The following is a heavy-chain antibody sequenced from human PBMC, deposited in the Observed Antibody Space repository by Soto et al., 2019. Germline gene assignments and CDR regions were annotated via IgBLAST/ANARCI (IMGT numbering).Heavy chain of an antibody. J-gene: IGHJ3*02. V-gene: IGHV3-20*01. CDR3: ARDHGKITIFGVVINEADHAFDI. Sequence: GGSLRLSCAASGFTFNSYAMNWVRQAPGKGLEWVSSIISGGGSTNYADSVKGRFTISRDNAKNSLYLQMNSLRAEDTALYHCARDHGKITIFGVVINEADHAFDIWGQGTMVTVSS. CDR2: IISGGGST. D-gene: IGHD3-3*01. CDR1: GFTFNSYA.